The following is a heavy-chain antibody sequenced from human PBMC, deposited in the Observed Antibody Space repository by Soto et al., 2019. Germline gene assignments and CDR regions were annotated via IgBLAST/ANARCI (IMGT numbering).Heavy chain of an antibody. Sequence: SETLSLTCTVSGVSISGGGYYWGWIRQHPGKGLEWIGNIYYSGRTYYNPSLKSRLVMSVDTSKNHFSLNLHSVTAADTAIYFCARVVGGASEYYFDYWGQGLLVTVSS. CDR2: IYYSGRT. CDR3: ARVVGGASEYYFDY. D-gene: IGHD2-21*01. V-gene: IGHV4-31*03. CDR1: GVSISGGGYY. J-gene: IGHJ4*02.